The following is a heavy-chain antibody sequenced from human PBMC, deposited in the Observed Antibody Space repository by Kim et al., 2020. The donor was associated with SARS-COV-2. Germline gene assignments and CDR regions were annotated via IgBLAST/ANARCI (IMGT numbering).Heavy chain of an antibody. J-gene: IGHJ6*02. V-gene: IGHV4-34*01. CDR3: ARGPGYSYGYYYYYGMDV. Sequence: KSRVYISVDTSKNQFSLKLSSVTAADTAVYYCARGPGYSYGYYYYYGMDVWGQGTTVTVSS. D-gene: IGHD5-18*01.